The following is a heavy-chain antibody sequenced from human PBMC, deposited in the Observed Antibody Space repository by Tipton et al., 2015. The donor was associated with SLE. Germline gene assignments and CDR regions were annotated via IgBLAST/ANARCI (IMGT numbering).Heavy chain of an antibody. Sequence: SLRLSCAASGFTFRSYAMHWARQAPGKGLEWVAVISYDGSNKYYADSVKGRFTIYRDNSKNTLYLQMNSLRAEDTAVYYCARDGLDAFDIWGQGTMVTGSS. CDR2: ISYDGSNK. D-gene: IGHD6-19*01. CDR1: GFTFRSYA. CDR3: ARDGLDAFDI. J-gene: IGHJ3*02. V-gene: IGHV3-30*04.